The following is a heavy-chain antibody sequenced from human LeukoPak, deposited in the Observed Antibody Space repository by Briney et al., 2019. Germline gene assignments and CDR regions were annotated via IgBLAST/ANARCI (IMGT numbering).Heavy chain of an antibody. CDR1: GGSISSYY. D-gene: IGHD3-9*01. V-gene: IGHV4-4*07. CDR3: ARGRYDILTGDPDAFDI. J-gene: IGHJ3*02. Sequence: PSETLSLTCTVSGGSISSYYWSWIRQPAGKGLEWIGRIYTSGSTNYNPSLKSRVTMSVDTSKNQFSLKLSSVTAADTAVYYCARGRYDILTGDPDAFDIWGQATMVTVSS. CDR2: IYTSGST.